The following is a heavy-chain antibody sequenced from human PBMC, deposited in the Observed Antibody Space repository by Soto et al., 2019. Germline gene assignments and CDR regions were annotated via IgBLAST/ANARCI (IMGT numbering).Heavy chain of an antibody. CDR2: IIPILGIA. CDR1: GGTFSSYT. J-gene: IGHJ6*03. V-gene: IGHV1-69*02. CDR3: ASKVATIWNYYYYMDV. D-gene: IGHD5-12*01. Sequence: QVQLVQSGAEVQKPGSSVKVSCKASGGTFSSYTISWVRQAPGQGLEWMGRIIPILGIANYAQKFQGRVTITADKSTSTAYMELSSLRSEDTAVYYCASKVATIWNYYYYMDVWGKGTTVTVSS.